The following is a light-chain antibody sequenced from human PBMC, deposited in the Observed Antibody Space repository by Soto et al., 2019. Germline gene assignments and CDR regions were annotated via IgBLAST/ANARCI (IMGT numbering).Light chain of an antibody. Sequence: QSALTQPASVSGSPGQSITISCTGTSSDIGSYNLVSWYQQHPGKAPKLMIYEGSKRPSGVSIRFSGSKSGNTASLTISGLQTEDEAHYYCCSYADIRSVVFGGGTQLTVL. CDR2: EGS. CDR1: SSDIGSYNL. J-gene: IGLJ2*01. V-gene: IGLV2-23*01. CDR3: CSYADIRSVV.